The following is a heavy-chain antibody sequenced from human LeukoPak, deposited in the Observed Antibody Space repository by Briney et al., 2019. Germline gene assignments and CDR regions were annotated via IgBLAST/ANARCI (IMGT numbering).Heavy chain of an antibody. V-gene: IGHV1-8*01. CDR1: GYTFTSYD. Sequence: ASVKVSCKAPGYTFTSYDINWVRQATGQGLEWMGWMNPNSGNTGYAQKFQGRVTMTRNTSISTAYMELSSLRSEDTAVYYCARADGTTGTFYYYYYGMDVWGQGTTVTVSS. CDR3: ARADGTTGTFYYYYYGMDV. D-gene: IGHD1-1*01. CDR2: MNPNSGNT. J-gene: IGHJ6*02.